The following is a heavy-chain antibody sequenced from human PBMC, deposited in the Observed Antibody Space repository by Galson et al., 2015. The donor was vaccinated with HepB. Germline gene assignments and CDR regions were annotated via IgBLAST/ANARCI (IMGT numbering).Heavy chain of an antibody. CDR3: ARPTMVRGVTSWFDP. CDR2: ITPIFGTA. CDR1: GGTFSSYA. J-gene: IGHJ5*02. D-gene: IGHD3-10*01. V-gene: IGHV1-69*06. Sequence: SVKVSCKASGGTFSSYAISWVRQAPGQGLEWMGGITPIFGTANYAQKFQGRVTITADKSTSTAYMELSSLRSEDTAVYYCARPTMVRGVTSWFDPWGQGTLVTVSS.